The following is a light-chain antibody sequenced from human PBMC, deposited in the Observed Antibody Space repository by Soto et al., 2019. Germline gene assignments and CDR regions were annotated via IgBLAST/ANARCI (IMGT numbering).Light chain of an antibody. CDR2: DAS. CDR1: ESVSTY. Sequence: EIVLTQSPATLSLSPGERATLSCRASESVSTYLAWYQQKAGQAPRLLIYDASKRATGIPARFIGSGSGTDVTLTISILEPEVFAVYYCQHRDDWHPWSVGPGTKVEI. CDR3: QHRDDWHPWS. J-gene: IGKJ3*01. V-gene: IGKV3D-11*02.